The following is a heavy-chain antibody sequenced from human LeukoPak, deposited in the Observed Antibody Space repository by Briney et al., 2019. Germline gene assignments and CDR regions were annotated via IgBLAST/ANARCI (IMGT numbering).Heavy chain of an antibody. J-gene: IGHJ4*02. V-gene: IGHV3-23*01. CDR3: AKERGYDYVWGSYRYTYFDY. D-gene: IGHD3-16*02. CDR1: GFTFSSYA. CDR2: ISGSGGST. Sequence: GGSLRLSCAASGFTFSSYAMSWVRQAPGKGLEWVSAISGSGGSTYYADPVKGRFTISRDNSKNTLYLQMNSLRAEDTAVYYCAKERGYDYVWGSYRYTYFDYWGQGTLVTVSS.